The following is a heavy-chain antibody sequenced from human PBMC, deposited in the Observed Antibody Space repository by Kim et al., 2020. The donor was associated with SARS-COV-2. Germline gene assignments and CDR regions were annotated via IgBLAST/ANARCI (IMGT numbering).Heavy chain of an antibody. CDR1: GFTFSKYW. CDR3: ARGSFKDGMDG. Sequence: GGSLRLSCAASGFTFSKYWMNWVRRGPGKGLVWVSRVKGDGTDINYADSVKGRFTISRDNAKSTVYLQMNSLRGEDTAVYYCARGSFKDGMDGWGQGTTV. J-gene: IGHJ6*02. CDR2: VKGDGTDI. V-gene: IGHV3-74*01.